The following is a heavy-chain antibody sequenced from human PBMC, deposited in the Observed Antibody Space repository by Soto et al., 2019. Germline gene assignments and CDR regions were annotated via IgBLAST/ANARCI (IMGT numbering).Heavy chain of an antibody. CDR1: GFTFSNAW. CDR3: TTFAVAGALTPTYYYYGMDV. Sequence: EVQLVESGGGLVKPGGSLRLSCAASGFTFSNAWMSWVRQAPGKGLEWVGRIKSKTDGGTTDYAAPVKGRFTISRDDSKNTLYLQMNSLKTEDTAVYSCTTFAVAGALTPTYYYYGMDVWGQGTTVTVSS. V-gene: IGHV3-15*01. J-gene: IGHJ6*02. CDR2: IKSKTDGGTT. D-gene: IGHD6-19*01.